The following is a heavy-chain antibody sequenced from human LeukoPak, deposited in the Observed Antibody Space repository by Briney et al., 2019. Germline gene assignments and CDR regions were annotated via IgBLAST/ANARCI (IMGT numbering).Heavy chain of an antibody. CDR3: AKSGESDILDAFDI. Sequence: GGSLRLSCAASGFTFNTYAIHWVRQAPGKGLEWVAVIWYDGSNKYYADSVRGRFTISRDNSKNTLYLQMNSLRAEDTAVYYCAKSGESDILDAFDIWGQGTMVTVSS. CDR1: GFTFNTYA. CDR2: IWYDGSNK. V-gene: IGHV3-33*06. D-gene: IGHD3-9*01. J-gene: IGHJ3*02.